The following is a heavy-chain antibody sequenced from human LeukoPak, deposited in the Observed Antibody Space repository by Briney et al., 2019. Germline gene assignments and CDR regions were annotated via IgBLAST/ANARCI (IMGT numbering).Heavy chain of an antibody. CDR2: INHSGST. D-gene: IGHD6-13*01. CDR1: GGSFSGYY. CDR3: ARGGIAAAGTAHDAFDI. Sequence: SETLSLTCAVYGGSFSGYYWSWIRQPPGKGLEWIGEINHSGSTNYNPSLKSRVTISVGTSKNQFSLKLSSVTAADTAVYYCARGGIAAAGTAHDAFDIWGQGTMVTVSS. J-gene: IGHJ3*02. V-gene: IGHV4-34*01.